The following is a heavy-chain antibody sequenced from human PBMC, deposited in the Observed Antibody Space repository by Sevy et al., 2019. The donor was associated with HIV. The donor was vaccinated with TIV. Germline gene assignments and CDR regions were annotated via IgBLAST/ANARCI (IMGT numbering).Heavy chain of an antibody. J-gene: IGHJ5*02. CDR3: ARDDLVVGGGSNWFDP. CDR2: DSTSGST. CDR1: SASFSAYY. Sequence: SETLSLTCTVSSASFSAYYWSWIRQPAGKGLEWIGRDSTSGSTNYNPSLKSRVTMSLDTSKTHFSLKLSFVTAADTAIYYCARDDLVVGGGSNWFDPWGQGALVTVSS. V-gene: IGHV4-4*07. D-gene: IGHD3-16*01.